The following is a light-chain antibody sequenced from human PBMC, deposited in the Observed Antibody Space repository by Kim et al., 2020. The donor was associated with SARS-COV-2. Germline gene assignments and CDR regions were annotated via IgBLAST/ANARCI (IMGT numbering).Light chain of an antibody. CDR3: QTWGTGIHV. J-gene: IGLJ1*01. CDR1: SGHSSYA. V-gene: IGLV4-69*01. Sequence: SVKLTSTLSSGHSSYAIAWHQQQPEKGPRYLMKLNSDGSHSKGDGIPDRFSGSSSGAERYLTISSLQSEDEADYYCQTWGTGIHVFGTGTKVTVL. CDR2: LNSDGSH.